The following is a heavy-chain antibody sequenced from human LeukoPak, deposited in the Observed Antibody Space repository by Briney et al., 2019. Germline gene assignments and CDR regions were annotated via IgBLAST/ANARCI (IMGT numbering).Heavy chain of an antibody. CDR3: AREEAWVIDY. J-gene: IGHJ4*02. Sequence: SETLSLTCTVSGGSIRSSYYYWGWIRQPPGKGLEWIGYIYYSGSTNYNPSLKSRVTISVDTSKNQFSLKLNSVTAADTAVYYCAREEAWVIDYWGQGTLVAVSS. CDR2: IYYSGST. D-gene: IGHD4-23*01. CDR1: GGSIRSSYYY. V-gene: IGHV4-61*01.